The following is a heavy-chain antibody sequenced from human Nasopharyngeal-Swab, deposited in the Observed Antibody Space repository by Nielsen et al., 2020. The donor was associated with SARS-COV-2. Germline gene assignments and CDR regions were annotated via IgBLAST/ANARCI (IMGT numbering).Heavy chain of an antibody. J-gene: IGHJ6*02. CDR2: MNPTSGNT. V-gene: IGHV1-8*01. Sequence: ASVKVSCKASGYTFTSYDINWVRQATGQGLEWMGWMNPTSGNTAYAQKFRGRVTMTRNTSISTAYMELSSLRSEDTAVYYCARGTTVRYFDWLFADYGMDVWGQGTTVTVSS. D-gene: IGHD3-9*01. CDR3: ARGTTVRYFDWLFADYGMDV. CDR1: GYTFTSYD.